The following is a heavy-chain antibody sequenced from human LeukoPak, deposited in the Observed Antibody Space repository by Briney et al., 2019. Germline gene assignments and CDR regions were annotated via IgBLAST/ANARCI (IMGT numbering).Heavy chain of an antibody. D-gene: IGHD3-3*01. CDR1: EGTFSSYA. J-gene: IGHJ5*02. CDR2: IIPIFGTA. CDR3: AREPVSDYDFSSHNWFDP. V-gene: IGHV1-69*13. Sequence: SSVKVSCKASEGTFSSYAISWLRQPPGQGLDGMGRIIPIFGTANYAQKFQGRVTITADESTSTAYMELSSLRSEDTAVYYCAREPVSDYDFSSHNWFDPWGQGTLVTVSS.